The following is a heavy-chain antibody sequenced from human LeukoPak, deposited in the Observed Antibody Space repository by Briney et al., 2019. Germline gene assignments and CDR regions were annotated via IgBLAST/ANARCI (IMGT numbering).Heavy chain of an antibody. CDR3: ARVRKWELRRVFDY. D-gene: IGHD1-26*01. J-gene: IGHJ4*02. Sequence: GGPLRLSCAASGFTFSSYSMNWVCQAPGKGLEWVSYISSSSRTIYYADSVKGRFTISRDNAKNSLYLQMNSLRDEDTAVYYCARVRKWELRRVFDYWGQGTLVTVSS. CDR2: ISSSSRTI. CDR1: GFTFSSYS. V-gene: IGHV3-48*02.